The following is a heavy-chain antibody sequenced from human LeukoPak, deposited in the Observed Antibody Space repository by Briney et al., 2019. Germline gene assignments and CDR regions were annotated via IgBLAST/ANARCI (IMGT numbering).Heavy chain of an antibody. CDR1: SGSISSYY. J-gene: IGHJ5*02. CDR3: ARGGYYGSGNDFRFDP. CDR2: IYYSGST. D-gene: IGHD3-10*01. Sequence: RASETLSLTCTVSSGSISSYYWSWIRQPPGKGLEWIGYIYYSGSTNYKPSLKSRVTISVDTSKNQFSLKLSSVTAADTAVYYCARGGYYGSGNDFRFDPWGQGTLVTVSS. V-gene: IGHV4-59*01.